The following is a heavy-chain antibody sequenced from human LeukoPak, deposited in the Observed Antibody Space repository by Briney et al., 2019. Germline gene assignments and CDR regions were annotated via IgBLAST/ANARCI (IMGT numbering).Heavy chain of an antibody. D-gene: IGHD2/OR15-2a*01. Sequence: SETLSLTCTVAGGAISRYYWSWIRQPPGKGLEWIGYIYYSGSTNYNPSLKSRVTISVDTSKNQFSLKLSSGTAADTAVYYCARDPGVYEAGAFYIWGPGTMVTVSS. J-gene: IGHJ3*02. CDR1: GGAISRYY. CDR2: IYYSGST. V-gene: IGHV4-59*01. CDR3: ARDPGVYEAGAFYI.